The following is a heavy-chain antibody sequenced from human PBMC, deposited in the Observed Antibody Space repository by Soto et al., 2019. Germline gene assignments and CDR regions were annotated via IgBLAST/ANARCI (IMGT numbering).Heavy chain of an antibody. V-gene: IGHV1-8*01. CDR1: GYTFTSYD. CDR3: ARGIKYGAYSRWFDP. D-gene: IGHD4-17*01. CDR2: MNPNSGNT. Sequence: QVQLVQSGAEVKKPGASVKVSCKASGYTFTSYDINWVRQATGQGLEYLGWMNPNSGNTAYVQKFQGRVTMTWATSITTAYMELSSLRSEDTAVYFCARGIKYGAYSRWFDPWGQGTLVNVSS. J-gene: IGHJ5*02.